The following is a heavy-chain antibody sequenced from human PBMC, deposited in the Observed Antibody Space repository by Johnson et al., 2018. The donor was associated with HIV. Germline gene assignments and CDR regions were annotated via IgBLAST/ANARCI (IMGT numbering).Heavy chain of an antibody. CDR1: GFTFSSYG. Sequence: VQLVESGGGLVQPGGSLRLSCAASGFTFSSYGMSWVRQAPGKGLAWVSGVTGTGGDTYYAESVKGRFTISRDNSKNTLYLQMNKLRAEDTAVYYRARGYPPDVFDIWGRGTMVTVSS. CDR3: ARGYPPDVFDI. CDR2: VTGTGGDT. J-gene: IGHJ3*02. V-gene: IGHV3-23*04. D-gene: IGHD1-1*01.